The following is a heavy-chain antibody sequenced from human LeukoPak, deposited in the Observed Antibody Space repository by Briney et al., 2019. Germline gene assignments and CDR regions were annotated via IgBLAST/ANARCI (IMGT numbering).Heavy chain of an antibody. V-gene: IGHV1-69*13. CDR2: IIPIFGTA. CDR3: ASPTSATIGTNSYYHGMDV. J-gene: IGHJ6*02. D-gene: IGHD2-2*01. Sequence: GASVKVSCRASGGTFSNYAISWVRQAPGQGLEWMGGIIPIFGTANYAQKFQGRVTITADESTSTAYLELSSLRSADTAVYYCASPTSATIGTNSYYHGMDVWGQGTTVTVSS. CDR1: GGTFSNYA.